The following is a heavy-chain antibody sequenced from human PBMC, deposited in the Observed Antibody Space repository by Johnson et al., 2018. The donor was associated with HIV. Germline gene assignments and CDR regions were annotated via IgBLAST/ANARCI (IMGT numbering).Heavy chain of an antibody. CDR1: GFTVSGNY. V-gene: IGHV3-66*03. CDR3: ARERTSSWYAWESPSANAFDI. CDR2: IYSGGST. D-gene: IGHD6-13*01. Sequence: VQLVESGGGLIQPGGSLRLSCAASGFTVSGNYMSWVRQAPEKGLEWVSVIYSGGSTYYADSVKGRFTISRDNSKNTPYLQMNSLRPEDTAVYYCARERTSSWYAWESPSANAFDIWGQGTMVIVSS. J-gene: IGHJ3*02.